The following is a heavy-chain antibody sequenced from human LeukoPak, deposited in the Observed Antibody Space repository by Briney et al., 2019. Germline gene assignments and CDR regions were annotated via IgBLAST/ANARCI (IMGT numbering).Heavy chain of an antibody. CDR2: INHSGST. V-gene: IGHV4-34*01. CDR3: AGWRSSGYDDAFDI. J-gene: IGHJ3*02. CDR1: GGSFSGYY. D-gene: IGHD3-22*01. Sequence: SETLSLTCAVYGGSFSGYYWSWIRQPPGKGREWIGEINHSGSTNYNPSLKSRVTISVDTSKNQFSLKLSSVTAADTAVYYCAGWRSSGYDDAFDIWGQGTMVTVSS.